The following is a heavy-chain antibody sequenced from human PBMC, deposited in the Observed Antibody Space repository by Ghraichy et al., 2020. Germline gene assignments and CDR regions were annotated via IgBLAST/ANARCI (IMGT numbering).Heavy chain of an antibody. D-gene: IGHD5-24*01. CDR3: AKVRDGYNSPFDY. CDR2: ISGSGGST. J-gene: IGHJ4*02. CDR1: GFTFSSYA. Sequence: GGSLRLSCAASGFTFSSYAMNWVRQAPRKGLEWVSGISGSGGSTHYADSVKGRFTISRDNSENTLYLQMNSLRAEDTAVYYCAKVRDGYNSPFDYWGQGTLVTVSS. V-gene: IGHV3-23*01.